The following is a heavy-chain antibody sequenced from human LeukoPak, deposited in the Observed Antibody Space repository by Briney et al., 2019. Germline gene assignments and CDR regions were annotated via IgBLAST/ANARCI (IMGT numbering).Heavy chain of an antibody. CDR1: GGSISSSSYY. Sequence: SETLSLTCTVSGGSISSSSYYWGWIRQPPGKGLEWIGSIYYSGSTYYNPSLKSRVTISVDTSKNQFSLKLSSVTAADTAVYYCARQVGTFYYYNGMDVWGQGTTVTVSS. CDR2: IYYSGST. V-gene: IGHV4-39*01. J-gene: IGHJ6*02. CDR3: ARQVGTFYYYNGMDV. D-gene: IGHD1-14*01.